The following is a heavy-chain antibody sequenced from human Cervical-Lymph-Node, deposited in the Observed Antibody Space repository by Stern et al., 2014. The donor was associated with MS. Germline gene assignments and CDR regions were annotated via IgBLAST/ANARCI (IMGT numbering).Heavy chain of an antibody. V-gene: IGHV3-33*01. J-gene: IGHJ6*02. CDR2: IWYDGSNK. Sequence: VQLVESGGGVVQPGRSLRLSCAASGFTFSSYGMHWVRQAPGKGLEWVAVIWYDGSNKYYADSGKGRFTISRDNSKNTLYLQMNSLRAEDTAVYYCARDTGPDSDYYYGMDVWGQGTTVTVSS. D-gene: IGHD2-21*01. CDR1: GFTFSSYG. CDR3: ARDTGPDSDYYYGMDV.